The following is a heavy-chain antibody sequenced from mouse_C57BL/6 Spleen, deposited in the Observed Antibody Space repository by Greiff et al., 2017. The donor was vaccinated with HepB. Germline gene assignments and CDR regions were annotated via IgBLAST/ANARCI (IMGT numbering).Heavy chain of an antibody. CDR2: INPGSGGT. CDR1: GYAFTNYL. CDR3: AREEGGFAY. Sequence: VMLVESGAELVRPGTSVKVSCKASGYAFTNYLIEWVKQRPGQGLEWIGVINPGSGGTNYNEKFKGKATLTADKSSSTAYMQLSSLTSEDSAVYFCAREEGGFAYWGQGTLVTVSA. V-gene: IGHV1-54*01. J-gene: IGHJ3*01.